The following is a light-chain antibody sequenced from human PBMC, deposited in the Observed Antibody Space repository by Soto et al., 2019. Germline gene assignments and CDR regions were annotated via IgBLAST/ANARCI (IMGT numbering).Light chain of an antibody. J-gene: IGLJ2*01. V-gene: IGLV1-40*01. CDR2: GNN. CDR1: SSNFGSSYD. Sequence: QSVLTQPPSVSGAPGQRVTISCTGSSSNFGSSYDVHWYRQLLGTAPKLLIYGNNNRPSGVPDRFSGSKSGTSASLAITGLQAEDEADYYCQSYDSGLYVVFGGGTKLTVL. CDR3: QSYDSGLYVV.